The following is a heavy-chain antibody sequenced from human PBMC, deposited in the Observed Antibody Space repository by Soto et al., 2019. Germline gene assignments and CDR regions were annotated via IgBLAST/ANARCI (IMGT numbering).Heavy chain of an antibody. Sequence: SVKVSCKASGGTFSSYAISWVRQAPGQGLEWMGGSIPIFGTANYAQKFQGRVTITADESTSTAYMELSSLRSEDTAVYYCARVSGIAARPLHGGLMDVWGQGTTVTVSS. D-gene: IGHD6-6*01. CDR2: SIPIFGTA. CDR3: ARVSGIAARPLHGGLMDV. V-gene: IGHV1-69*13. CDR1: GGTFSSYA. J-gene: IGHJ6*02.